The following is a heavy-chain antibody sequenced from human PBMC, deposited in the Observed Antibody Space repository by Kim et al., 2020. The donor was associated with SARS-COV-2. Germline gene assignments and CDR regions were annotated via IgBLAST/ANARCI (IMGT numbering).Heavy chain of an antibody. V-gene: IGHV1-69*04. CDR2: IIPILGIA. D-gene: IGHD6-13*01. CDR1: GGTFSSYA. J-gene: IGHJ6*02. Sequence: SVKVSCKASGGTFSSYAISWVRQAPGQGLEWMGRIIPILGIANYAQKFQGRVTITADKSTSTAYMELSSLRSEDTAVYYCAREGDPGLAAAGTRRGIYYYYYYGMDVWGQGTTVTVSS. CDR3: AREGDPGLAAAGTRRGIYYYYYYGMDV.